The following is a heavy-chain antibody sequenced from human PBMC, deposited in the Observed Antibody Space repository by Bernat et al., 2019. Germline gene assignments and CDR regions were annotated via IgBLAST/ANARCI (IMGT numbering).Heavy chain of an antibody. D-gene: IGHD3-16*01. V-gene: IGHV3-30*03. CDR1: GFTFSSYG. J-gene: IGHJ4*02. Sequence: QVQLVESGGGVVQPGRSLRLSCAASGFTFSSYGMHWVRQAPGKGLEWVAVISYHGSNKYYADSVKGRFTISRDNSKNTLYLQMNSLRAEDTAVYFCALGEGGYFDYWGQGTLVTVSS. CDR2: ISYHGSNK. CDR3: ALGEGGYFDY.